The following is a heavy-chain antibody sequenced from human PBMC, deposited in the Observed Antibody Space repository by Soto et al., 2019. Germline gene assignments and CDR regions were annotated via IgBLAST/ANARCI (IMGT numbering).Heavy chain of an antibody. CDR2: ISSSSSYI. D-gene: IGHD3-10*01. CDR3: ARIAMVRGVFPYYYDY. CDR1: GFTFSSYS. V-gene: IGHV3-21*01. J-gene: IGHJ4*02. Sequence: GGSLRLSCAASGFTFSSYSMNWVRQAPGKGLEWVSSISSSSSYIYYAESVKGRFTISRDNAKNSLYLQMTSLRAEDTAVYYCARIAMVRGVFPYYYDYWGQGTLVTVSS.